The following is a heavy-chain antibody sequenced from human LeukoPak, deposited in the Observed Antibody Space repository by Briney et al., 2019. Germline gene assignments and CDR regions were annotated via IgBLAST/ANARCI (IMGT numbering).Heavy chain of an antibody. CDR3: ARDKVYYYDSSGYSYYWYFDL. CDR1: GFTFSGYV. CDR2: IYWGGST. J-gene: IGHJ2*01. D-gene: IGHD3-22*01. Sequence: GRSLSLSCAATGFTFSGYVIYSVRQASVIELQKVSGIYWGGSTYYADSVKGRFTISRDNSKNTLYLQMNSLRAEDTAVYYCARDKVYYYDSSGYSYYWYFDLWGRGTLVTVSS. V-gene: IGHV3-66*01.